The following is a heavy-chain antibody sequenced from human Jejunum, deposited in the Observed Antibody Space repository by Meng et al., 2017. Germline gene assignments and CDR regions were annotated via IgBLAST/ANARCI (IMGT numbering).Heavy chain of an antibody. CDR3: ARESDYSGSGCFFAY. CDR2: TTSSGCTT. D-gene: IGHD3-10*01. J-gene: IGHJ4*01. CDR1: GFTFTDYE. V-gene: IGHV3-48*03. Sequence: GESLKISCAGSGFTFTDYEMNLVRQAPGKGLEWLSYTTSSGCTTDYADSVKGRFTNSRDNAKNSLFLQMNSLRAEDTAVYYCARESDYSGSGCFFAYWGQGTLVTGSS.